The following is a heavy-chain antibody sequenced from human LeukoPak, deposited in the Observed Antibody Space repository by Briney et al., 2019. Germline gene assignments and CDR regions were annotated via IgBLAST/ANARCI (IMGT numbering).Heavy chain of an antibody. CDR2: INHSGST. D-gene: IGHD6-19*01. Sequence: PSETLSLTCAVYGGSFSGYYWSWIRQPPGKGLEWIGEINHSGSTNYNPSLKSRVTISVDTSKNQFSLKLSSVTAADTAVYYCASSAGYSSGWYGLDYYYYGMDVWGQGTTVTVSS. CDR3: ASSAGYSSGWYGLDYYYYGMDV. CDR1: GGSFSGYY. V-gene: IGHV4-34*01. J-gene: IGHJ6*02.